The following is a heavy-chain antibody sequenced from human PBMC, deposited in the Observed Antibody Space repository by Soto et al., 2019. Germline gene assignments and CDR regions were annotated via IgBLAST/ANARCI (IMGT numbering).Heavy chain of an antibody. J-gene: IGHJ4*02. CDR2: ISGSGGTT. CDR3: ARSLGAKF. V-gene: IGHV3-23*01. Sequence: GSVRLPCVASGFTFSNYAMNWVRQAPGKGLEWVSSISGSGGTTHSADSVKGRFTISRYNSNNTLFLQMNSLRAEDTAVYFCARSLGAKFWGQGTLVTVSS. CDR1: GFTFSNYA. D-gene: IGHD1-26*01.